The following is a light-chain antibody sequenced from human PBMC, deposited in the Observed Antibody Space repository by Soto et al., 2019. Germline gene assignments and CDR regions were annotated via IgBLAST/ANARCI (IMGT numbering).Light chain of an antibody. CDR3: QYYNNWLQT. V-gene: IGKV3-15*01. J-gene: IGKJ1*01. CDR2: GAS. Sequence: MTQPCPSLYVSPGETATLSCMASQSVSSNLAWYQQKPGQAPRLLIYGASTRATGIPARFSGSGSGTEFTLTISRLQSEDFALYYCQYYNNWLQTFGQGTKV. CDR1: QSVSSN.